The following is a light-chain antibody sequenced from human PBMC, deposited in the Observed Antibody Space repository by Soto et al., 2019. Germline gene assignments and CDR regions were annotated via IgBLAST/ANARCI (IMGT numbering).Light chain of an antibody. V-gene: IGKV1-27*01. CDR1: QGSSAY. CDR2: AAS. Sequence: DIQMTQSPSPLSASLGDRVTITCPASQGSSAYLAWYQQKPGKVPKLLIYAASTLQSGVPSRFSGSGSGTDFTLTISSLQPEDVATYYCQKYDSAPYTFGQGTKLEIK. J-gene: IGKJ2*01. CDR3: QKYDSAPYT.